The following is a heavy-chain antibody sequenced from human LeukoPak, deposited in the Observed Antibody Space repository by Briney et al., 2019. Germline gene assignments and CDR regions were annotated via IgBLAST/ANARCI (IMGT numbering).Heavy chain of an antibody. CDR2: ISSSGSTI. CDR1: GFTFSSYE. J-gene: IGHJ5*02. Sequence: GGSLRLSCAASGFTFSSYEMNWVRQAPGKGLEWVSYISSSGSTIYYADSVKGRFTISRDNAKNSLYPQMNSLRAEDTAVYYCARGGGLLWFGEYSGPWGQGTLVTVSS. CDR3: ARGGGLLWFGEYSGP. D-gene: IGHD3-10*01. V-gene: IGHV3-48*03.